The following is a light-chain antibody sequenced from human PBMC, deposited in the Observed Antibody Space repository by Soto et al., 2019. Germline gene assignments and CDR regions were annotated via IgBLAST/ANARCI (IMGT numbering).Light chain of an antibody. J-gene: IGKJ5*01. CDR3: QQHSNWPPIT. V-gene: IGKV3-11*01. CDR1: QSISNY. CDR2: DAS. Sequence: EIVLTKSPATLSVSPVERGTLSFRASQSISNYVAWYQQKPGQAPRLLIYDASDRATGIPGRFSGSGSGTDFTLTISSLEPEDFAVYYCQQHSNWPPITFGQGTRLEI.